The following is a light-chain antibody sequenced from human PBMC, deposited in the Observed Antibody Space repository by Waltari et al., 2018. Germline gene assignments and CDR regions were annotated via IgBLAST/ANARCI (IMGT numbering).Light chain of an antibody. CDR1: SGNSRNI. CDR3: ETGGHGTWV. CDR2: VKSDGSH. J-gene: IGLJ3*02. Sequence: QLVLTQSPSASASLGASVKLTCTLSSGNSRNIVAWLQQQPGKGPRFLMKVKSDGSHTRGDEIPDPDAGSSTGDERYLTNANVQSEDEAEYFCETGGHGTWVFGGGTKLNGL. V-gene: IGLV4-69*01.